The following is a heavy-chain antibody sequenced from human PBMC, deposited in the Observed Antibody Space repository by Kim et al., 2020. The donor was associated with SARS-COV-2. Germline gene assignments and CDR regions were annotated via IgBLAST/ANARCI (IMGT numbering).Heavy chain of an antibody. CDR3: ARDKWHDFWSGYLTFDY. J-gene: IGHJ4*02. CDR1: GFTFSSYG. D-gene: IGHD3-3*01. Sequence: GGSLRLSCAASGFTFSSYGMHWVRQAPGKGLEWVAVIWYDGSNKYYADSVKGRFTISRDNSKNTLYLQMNSLRAEDTAVYYCARDKWHDFWSGYLTFDYWGQGTLVTVSS. CDR2: IWYDGSNK. V-gene: IGHV3-33*01.